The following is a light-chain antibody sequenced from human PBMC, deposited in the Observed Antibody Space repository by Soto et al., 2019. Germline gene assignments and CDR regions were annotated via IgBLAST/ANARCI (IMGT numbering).Light chain of an antibody. CDR3: SAYAGTKNNYV. V-gene: IGLV2-8*01. Sequence: QSALTQPPSASGSPGQSVTISCTGTSSDVGGYNYVSWYQQHPGKAPKLMIFEVTKRPSGVPDRFSGSKSGNTASLTVSGVQDEDEADYYCSAYAGTKNNYVFGTGNKVTVL. CDR2: EVT. CDR1: SSDVGGYNY. J-gene: IGLJ1*01.